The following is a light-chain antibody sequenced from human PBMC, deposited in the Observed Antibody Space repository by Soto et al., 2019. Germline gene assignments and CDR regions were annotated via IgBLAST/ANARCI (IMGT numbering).Light chain of an antibody. Sequence: EIMMTQSPVTLSVSPGERATLSCRASQSVNTNLAWYQQKPGQAPRLLIYVSSTRATGIPAHFIGNGSGTEFTLSASSRQSEDFEVYYCQQYNNWPFTFGPGTNLYIK. V-gene: IGKV3-15*01. CDR1: QSVNTN. J-gene: IGKJ3*01. CDR2: VSS. CDR3: QQYNNWPFT.